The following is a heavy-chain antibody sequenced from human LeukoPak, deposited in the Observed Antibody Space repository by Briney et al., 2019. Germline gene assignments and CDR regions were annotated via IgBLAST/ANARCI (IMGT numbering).Heavy chain of an antibody. J-gene: IGHJ4*02. CDR2: IWYDGSNK. Sequence: GGSLRLSCAASGFTFSSYGMHWVRQAPGKGLEWVAVIWYDGSNKYYAHSVKGRFTISRDNSKNTLYLQMNRRRAEDTAVYYCARDKGLVVVAATLDYWGQGTLVTVSS. D-gene: IGHD2-15*01. CDR1: GFTFSSYG. CDR3: ARDKGLVVVAATLDY. V-gene: IGHV3-33*01.